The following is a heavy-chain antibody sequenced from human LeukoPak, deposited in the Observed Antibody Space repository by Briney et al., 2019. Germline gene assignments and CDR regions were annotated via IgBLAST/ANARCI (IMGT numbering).Heavy chain of an antibody. CDR2: IGTGGDT. CDR3: ARDRGYDFWSGSFDL. D-gene: IGHD3-3*01. V-gene: IGHV3-13*01. CDR1: GFSFNSYD. Sequence: GESLRLSCEASGFSFNSYDMHWVRQVTGKGLEWVSAIGTGGDTYYADFVKGRFTISRENAKKSFYLEMNCLSAGDTAVYYCARDRGYDFWSGSFDLWGPGTLVTVSS. J-gene: IGHJ2*01.